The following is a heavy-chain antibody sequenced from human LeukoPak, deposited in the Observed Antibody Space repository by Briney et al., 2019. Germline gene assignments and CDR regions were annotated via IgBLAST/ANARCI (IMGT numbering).Heavy chain of an antibody. V-gene: IGHV1-69*05. CDR1: GGTFSSYA. D-gene: IGHD3-3*01. Sequence: GASVNVSCKASGGTFSSYAISWVRQAPGQGLEWMGGIIPIFGTANYAQKFQGRVTITTDESTSTAYMELSSLRSEDTAVYYCASSIGTFWSGYYVFDYWGQGTLVTVSS. J-gene: IGHJ4*02. CDR3: ASSIGTFWSGYYVFDY. CDR2: IIPIFGTA.